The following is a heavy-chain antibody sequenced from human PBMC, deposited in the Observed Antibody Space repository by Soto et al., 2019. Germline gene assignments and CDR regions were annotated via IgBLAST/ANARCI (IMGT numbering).Heavy chain of an antibody. CDR1: GFTFNNYG. CDR3: AKDKRRDASGWHHQDAFNV. J-gene: IGHJ3*01. CDR2: ISCDGGDE. V-gene: IGHV3-30*18. D-gene: IGHD6-19*01. Sequence: QVQLVESGGGVVQPGRSLRLSCAATGFTFNNYGLHWVRQAPGKGLEWVAVISCDGGDEYYADSVKGRFTISRDNSKNTMCLQINRLRAEHSTVYYCAKDKRRDASGWHHQDAFNVWGQRTAVTVSS.